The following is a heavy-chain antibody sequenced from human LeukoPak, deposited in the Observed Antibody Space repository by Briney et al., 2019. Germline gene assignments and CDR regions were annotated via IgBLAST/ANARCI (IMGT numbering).Heavy chain of an antibody. V-gene: IGHV1-69*06. CDR2: IIPIFGTA. Sequence: ASVKVSCKASGGTFSSYAISWVRQAPGQGLEWMGGIIPIFGTANYAQKFQGRVTITADKSTSTAYMELSSLRSEDTAVYYCASRVAAAGRSPDYWGQGTLVTVSS. CDR1: GGTFSSYA. J-gene: IGHJ4*02. CDR3: ASRVAAAGRSPDY. D-gene: IGHD6-13*01.